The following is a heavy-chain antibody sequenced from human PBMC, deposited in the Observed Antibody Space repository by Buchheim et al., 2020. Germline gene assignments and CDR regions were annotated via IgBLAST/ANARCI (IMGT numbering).Heavy chain of an antibody. CDR1: GGTFSSYT. V-gene: IGHV1-69*08. CDR3: ARDDYSNYGHYYYYYGMDV. J-gene: IGHJ6*02. CDR2: IIPILGIA. Sequence: QVQLVQSGAEVKKPGSSVKVSCKASGGTFSSYTISWVRQAPGQGLEWMGRIIPILGIANYAQKFQGRVTITADKSTSTAYMELSSLRSEDTAVYYCARDDYSNYGHYYYYYGMDVWGQGTT. D-gene: IGHD4-11*01.